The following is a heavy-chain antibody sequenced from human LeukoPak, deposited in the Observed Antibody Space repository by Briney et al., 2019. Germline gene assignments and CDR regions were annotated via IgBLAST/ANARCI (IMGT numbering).Heavy chain of an antibody. V-gene: IGHV1-8*01. CDR2: MNPNSGNT. J-gene: IGHJ5*02. CDR3: ARAQGVIAASGGDP. CDR1: GYTFITYE. Sequence: ASVKVSCKASGYTFITYEINWVRQAPGQGLEWMGWMNPNSGNTGYAQKFQGRVTMTRNTSISTAYMELSSLRSEDTAVYYCARAQGVIAASGGDPWGQGTLVTVSS. D-gene: IGHD6-6*01.